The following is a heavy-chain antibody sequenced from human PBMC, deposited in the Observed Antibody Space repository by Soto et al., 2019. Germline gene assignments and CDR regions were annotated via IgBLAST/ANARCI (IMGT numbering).Heavy chain of an antibody. CDR3: ACAPNEWYFDL. Sequence: QVQLVQSGAEVKKPGASVKVSCKASGYTFSSPGVTWVRQAPGQGLEWLGCINAHSGDAKFAQNFQGRLTITTDTATNTAYMELRSLRSDDTAVYFCACAPNEWYFDLWGQGTLVTVSS. CDR2: INAHSGDA. D-gene: IGHD2-8*01. V-gene: IGHV1-18*01. J-gene: IGHJ4*02. CDR1: GYTFSSPG.